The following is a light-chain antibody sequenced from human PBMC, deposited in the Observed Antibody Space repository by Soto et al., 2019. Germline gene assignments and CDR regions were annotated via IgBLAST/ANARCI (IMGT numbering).Light chain of an antibody. V-gene: IGKV3-20*01. CDR1: QSLTNSF. J-gene: IGKJ5*01. CDR3: QQYGTSEII. Sequence: EFVLTQSPGTLSLSPGEGATLSCRASQSLTNSFIAWYQQKPGQAPRLLIYDTSIRASGIPDRFSGSGSGTDFTLTISRLEPEDCEVFYCQQYGTSEIIFGQGTRRESK. CDR2: DTS.